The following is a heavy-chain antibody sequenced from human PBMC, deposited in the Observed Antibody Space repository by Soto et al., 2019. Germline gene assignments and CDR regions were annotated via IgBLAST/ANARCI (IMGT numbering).Heavy chain of an antibody. CDR1: GGSFSGYD. CDR3: ARDKITGLFDY. CDR2: INHSGSS. J-gene: IGHJ4*02. Sequence: QVQLQQWGAGLLKPSETLSLTCADYGGSFSGYDWTWIRQPPGTGLEWIGEINHSGSSNYNPSLKRRVTISVDTSKNQFSLKLTSVTAADTAVYYCARDKITGLFDYWGQGTLVTVSS. V-gene: IGHV4-34*01. D-gene: IGHD2-8*02.